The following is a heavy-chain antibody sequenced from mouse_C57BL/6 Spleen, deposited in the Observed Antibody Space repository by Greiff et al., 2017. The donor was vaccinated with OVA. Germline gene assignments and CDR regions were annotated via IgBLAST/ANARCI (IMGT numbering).Heavy chain of an antibody. CDR1: GYTFTDYE. D-gene: IGHD2-1*01. CDR3: TEGNYYYAMDY. V-gene: IGHV1-15*01. CDR2: IDPETGGT. Sequence: QVQLQQSGAELVRPGASVTLSCKASGYTFTDYEMHWVKQTPVHGLEWIGAIDPETGGTAYNQKFKGKAILTADKSSSTAYMELRSLTSEDSAVYYCTEGNYYYAMDYWGQGTSVTVSS. J-gene: IGHJ4*01.